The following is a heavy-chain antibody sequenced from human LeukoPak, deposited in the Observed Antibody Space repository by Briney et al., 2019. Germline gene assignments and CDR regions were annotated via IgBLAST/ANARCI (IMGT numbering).Heavy chain of an antibody. Sequence: GGSLRLSCAASGFTFRDYTMNWVRQAPGKGLEFVSAISSNGVTYYADSVKGRFTISRDNSKSTLSLQMSSLRAEDTAVYYCVGRYCTSTSCPYYFDYWGQGTLVTVSS. D-gene: IGHD2-2*01. CDR2: ISSNGVT. J-gene: IGHJ4*02. CDR1: GFTFRDYT. V-gene: IGHV3-64D*06. CDR3: VGRYCTSTSCPYYFDY.